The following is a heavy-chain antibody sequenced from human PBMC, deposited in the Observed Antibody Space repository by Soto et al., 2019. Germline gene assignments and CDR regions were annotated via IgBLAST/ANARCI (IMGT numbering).Heavy chain of an antibody. V-gene: IGHV5-10-1*01. D-gene: IGHD2-2*01. CDR1: GYSFTSYW. Sequence: GESLKISCKGSGYSFTSYWISWVRQMPGKGLEWMGRIDPSDSYTNYSPSFQGHVTISADKSISTAYLQWSSLKASDTAVYYCAKDEGGIVPAAIYFDYWGQGTLVTVSS. CDR2: IDPSDSYT. J-gene: IGHJ4*02. CDR3: AKDEGGIVPAAIYFDY.